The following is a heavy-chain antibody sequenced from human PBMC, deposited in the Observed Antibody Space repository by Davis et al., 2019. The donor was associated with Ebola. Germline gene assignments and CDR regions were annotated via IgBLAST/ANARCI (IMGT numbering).Heavy chain of an antibody. CDR3: ARVAIYCSGGSCYSGSSDY. D-gene: IGHD2-15*01. V-gene: IGHV1-18*04. J-gene: IGHJ4*02. CDR1: GYTFTSYG. Sequence: AASVKVSCKASGYTFTSYGISWVRQAPGQGLEWMGWISAYNGNTNYAQKLQGRVTMTTDTSTSTAYMELRSLRSDDTAVYYCARVAIYCSGGSCYSGSSDYWGQGTLVTVSS. CDR2: ISAYNGNT.